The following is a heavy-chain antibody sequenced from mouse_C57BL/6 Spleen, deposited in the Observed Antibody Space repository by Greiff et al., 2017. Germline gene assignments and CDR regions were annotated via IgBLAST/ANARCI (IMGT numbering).Heavy chain of an antibody. CDR2: IYPGDGDT. J-gene: IGHJ2*01. D-gene: IGHD1-1*01. CDR3: ARSSYFDY. V-gene: IGHV1-82*01. CDR1: GYAFSSSW. Sequence: VQLQQSGPELVKPGASVKISCKASGYAFSSSWMNWLKQRPGKGLEWIGRIYPGDGDTNYNGKFKGKATLTADKSSSTAYMQLSSLTSEDSAVYYCARSSYFDYWGQGTTLTVSS.